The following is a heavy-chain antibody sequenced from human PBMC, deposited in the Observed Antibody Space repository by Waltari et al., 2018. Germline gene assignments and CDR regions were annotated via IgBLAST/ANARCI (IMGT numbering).Heavy chain of an antibody. D-gene: IGHD4-4*01. CDR3: TRDDYSIYGD. CDR1: GYSFTGYY. Sequence: QVQLVQSGAEVKEPGASVKVSCKASGYSFTGYYIHWVRQAPGQGLEWMGWINPNSGGTNDGQKFQGRVTMTRDTSISTAYMELSRLRSDDTAVYYCTRDDYSIYGDWGQGSLVTVSS. CDR2: INPNSGGT. V-gene: IGHV1-2*02. J-gene: IGHJ4*02.